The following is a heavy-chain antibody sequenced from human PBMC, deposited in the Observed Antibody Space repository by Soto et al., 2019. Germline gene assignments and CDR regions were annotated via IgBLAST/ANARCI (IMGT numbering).Heavy chain of an antibody. CDR1: GFTFSNYA. J-gene: IGHJ4*02. CDR3: AKADCSSADCFVRDS. D-gene: IGHD2-2*01. V-gene: IGHV3-23*01. Sequence: PGGSLRLSCAASGFTFSNYAMSWVRQAPGKGLEWVSIISGSDGRTHNADSVKGRFTISRDNSKDMLYLQMDSLRADDTAVYYCAKADCSSADCFVRDSWGQGTLVTVSS. CDR2: ISGSDGRT.